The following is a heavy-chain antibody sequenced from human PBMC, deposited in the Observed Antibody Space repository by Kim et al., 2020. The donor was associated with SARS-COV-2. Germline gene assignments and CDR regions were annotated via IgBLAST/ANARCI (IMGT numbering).Heavy chain of an antibody. V-gene: IGHV1-2*02. CDR2: INPYSGTT. D-gene: IGHD3-16*01. CDR1: GYTFTGYY. CDR3: ARGGSQRFGY. Sequence: ASVKVSCKTSGYTFTGYYIHWMRQAPGQGLEWMAGINPYSGTTNFAQRFQGRVTMTRDTSISTAYTELSSLTSDDTALYYCARGGSQRFGYWGQGTPVT. J-gene: IGHJ4*02.